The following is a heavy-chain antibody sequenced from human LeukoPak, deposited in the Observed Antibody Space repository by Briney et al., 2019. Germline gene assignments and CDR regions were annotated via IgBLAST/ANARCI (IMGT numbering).Heavy chain of an antibody. D-gene: IGHD3-22*01. CDR1: GFTFSDYY. J-gene: IGHJ4*02. V-gene: IGHV3-11*01. CDR2: ISSSGSTI. CDR3: ARDHPYYYDSSGYYVGD. Sequence: GGSLRLSCAASGFTFSDYYMSWIRQAPGKGLEWVSDISSSGSTIYYADSVKGRFTISRDNAKNSLYLQMNSLRAEDTAVYYCARDHPYYYDSSGYYVGDWGQGTLVTVSS.